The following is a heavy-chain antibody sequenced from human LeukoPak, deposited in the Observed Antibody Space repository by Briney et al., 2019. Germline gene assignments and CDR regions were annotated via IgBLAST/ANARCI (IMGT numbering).Heavy chain of an antibody. Sequence: GGSLRLSCAASGFTFSSYGMHWVRQAPGKGLEWVAVIWYDGSNKYYADSVKGRFTISRDNSKNTLYLQMNSLRAEDTAVYYCAKWGSGWYYFDYWGHGTLVTVSS. V-gene: IGHV3-33*06. CDR1: GFTFSSYG. J-gene: IGHJ4*01. CDR3: AKWGSGWYYFDY. CDR2: IWYDGSNK. D-gene: IGHD6-13*01.